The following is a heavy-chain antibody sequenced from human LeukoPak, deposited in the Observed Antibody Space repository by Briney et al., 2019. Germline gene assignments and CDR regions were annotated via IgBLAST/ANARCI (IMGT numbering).Heavy chain of an antibody. CDR3: ARVAGGATDAFDI. CDR2: MNPNSGNT. D-gene: IGHD3-16*01. CDR1: GYTFTSYD. Sequence: ASVKVSCKASGYTFTSYDINWVRQATGQGLEWMGWMNPNSGNTNYAQKLQGRVTMTTDTSTSTAYMELRSLRSDDTAVYYCARVAGGATDAFDIWGQGTMVTVSS. J-gene: IGHJ3*02. V-gene: IGHV1-18*01.